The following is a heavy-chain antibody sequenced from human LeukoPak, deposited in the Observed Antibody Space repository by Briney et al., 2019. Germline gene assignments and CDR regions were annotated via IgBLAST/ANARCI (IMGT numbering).Heavy chain of an antibody. CDR1: GFTFSSYD. D-gene: IGHD1-1*01. Sequence: PGGSLRLSCAASGFTFSSYDMSWVRQAPGKGLEWVSSITASGGSTFYADSAMGRLTISRDNSRNTLYLQMNSLSAEDTAIYYCAKRGNPTVGHHYFDVWGKGTTVSVSS. CDR3: AKRGNPTVGHHYFDV. J-gene: IGHJ6*03. CDR2: ITASGGST. V-gene: IGHV3-23*01.